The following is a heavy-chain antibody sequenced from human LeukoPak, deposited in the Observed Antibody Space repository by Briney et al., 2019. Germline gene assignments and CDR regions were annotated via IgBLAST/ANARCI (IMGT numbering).Heavy chain of an antibody. CDR2: ISGSGGST. CDR3: AKEEMATIGGIDY. CDR1: GLTVSSNY. V-gene: IGHV3-23*01. J-gene: IGHJ4*02. Sequence: PGGSLRLSCAASGLTVSSNYMSWVRQAPGKGLEWVSAISGSGGSTYYADSVKGRFTISRDNSKNTLYLQMNSLRAEDTAVYYCAKEEMATIGGIDYWGQGTLVTVSS. D-gene: IGHD5-24*01.